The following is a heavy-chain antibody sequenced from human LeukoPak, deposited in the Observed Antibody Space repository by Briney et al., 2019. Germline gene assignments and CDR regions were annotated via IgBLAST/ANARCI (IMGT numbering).Heavy chain of an antibody. CDR2: ISISGTTI. CDR3: ARESSTIFGVVIISAFDY. Sequence: GGSLRLSCAASGFILSTFDMNWVRQAPGKGLEWVSYISISGTTIYYADSVKGRFTFSRDNAKNSLYLQMNSPRAEDTAVYYCARESSTIFGVVIISAFDYWGQGTLVTVSS. CDR1: GFILSTFD. V-gene: IGHV3-48*04. D-gene: IGHD3-3*01. J-gene: IGHJ4*02.